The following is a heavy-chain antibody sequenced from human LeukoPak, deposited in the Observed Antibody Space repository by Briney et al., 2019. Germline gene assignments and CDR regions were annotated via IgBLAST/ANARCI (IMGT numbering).Heavy chain of an antibody. CDR2: INHSGST. Sequence: PSETLSLTCAVYGGSFSGYYWSWIRQPPGKGLEWIGEINHSGSTNYNPSLKSRVTISVDTSKNQFFLKLSSVTAADTAVYYCARGDRLYGYNYWGQGTLVTVSS. CDR3: ARGDRLYGYNY. CDR1: GGSFSGYY. J-gene: IGHJ4*02. D-gene: IGHD5-18*01. V-gene: IGHV4-34*01.